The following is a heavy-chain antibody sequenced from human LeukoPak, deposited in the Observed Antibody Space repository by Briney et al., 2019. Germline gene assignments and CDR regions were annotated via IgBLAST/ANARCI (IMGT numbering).Heavy chain of an antibody. CDR3: ARGGESYSDY. Sequence: SETLSLTCTVSGGSISGYYWTWIRQPVGKGLEWIGRLDPSGSTNYNPSLNSRVTVSVDTSKNQFSLKLTSVTAADTAVYYCARGGESYSDYWGQGTLVTVSS. J-gene: IGHJ4*02. CDR2: LDPSGST. D-gene: IGHD2-21*01. CDR1: GGSISGYY. V-gene: IGHV4-4*07.